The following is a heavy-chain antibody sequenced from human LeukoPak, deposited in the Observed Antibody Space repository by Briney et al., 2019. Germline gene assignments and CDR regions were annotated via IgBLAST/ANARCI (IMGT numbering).Heavy chain of an antibody. CDR2: MYYSGST. J-gene: IGHJ6*02. CDR1: GGSISSGNYY. CDR3: ARHGFGESPSYYYYGLDV. D-gene: IGHD3-10*01. V-gene: IGHV4-39*01. Sequence: PSETLSLTCTVSGGSISSGNYYWGWIRQPPGKGLEWIGSMYYSGSTYCNPSLKSRVTISVDTSKTQISLKLSSVTAADTAIYYCARHGFGESPSYYYYGLDVWGQGTTVTVSS.